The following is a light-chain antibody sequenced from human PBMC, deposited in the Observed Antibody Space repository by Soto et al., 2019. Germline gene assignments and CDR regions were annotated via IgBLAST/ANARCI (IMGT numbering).Light chain of an antibody. CDR1: TSDVSGYNY. V-gene: IGLV2-11*01. CDR3: CSYAGGYTYV. Sequence: QSALTQPRSVSGSPGQSVTISCAGTTSDVSGYNYVSWYQQHPGKAPKVMIYDVSKRPSGVPDRFSGSKSGNTASLTISGLQAEDEADYYCCSYAGGYTYVFGTGTKLTVL. CDR2: DVS. J-gene: IGLJ1*01.